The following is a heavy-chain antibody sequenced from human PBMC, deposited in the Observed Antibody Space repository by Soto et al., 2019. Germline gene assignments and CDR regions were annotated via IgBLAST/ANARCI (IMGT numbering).Heavy chain of an antibody. Sequence: EVQLLESGGGLVLPGGSLRLSCAASGFTFNNYAMNWVRQAPGKGLEWVSEISGSGDSTFFTDSVKGRFTISRDNSKNTLYLQMNSLRAEDTAMYYYAKRDRQVSATPFFDHWGPGTLVSVSS. CDR1: GFTFNNYA. D-gene: IGHD2-15*01. CDR3: AKRDRQVSATPFFDH. V-gene: IGHV3-23*01. CDR2: ISGSGDST. J-gene: IGHJ4*02.